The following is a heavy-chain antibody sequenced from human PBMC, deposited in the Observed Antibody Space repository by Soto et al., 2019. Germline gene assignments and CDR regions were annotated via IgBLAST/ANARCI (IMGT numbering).Heavy chain of an antibody. CDR3: ARSGDNYNLLDY. Sequence: GGSLRLSCAASGFTFSDYYMSWIRQAPGKGLEWLSYSSDSGTFTRYADSVKGRFSISRDNAKNSLYLQINSLRGEDTAIYYCARSGDNYNLLDYWGQGTPVTVSS. J-gene: IGHJ4*02. CDR2: SSDSGTFT. CDR1: GFTFSDYY. D-gene: IGHD1-1*01. V-gene: IGHV3-11*06.